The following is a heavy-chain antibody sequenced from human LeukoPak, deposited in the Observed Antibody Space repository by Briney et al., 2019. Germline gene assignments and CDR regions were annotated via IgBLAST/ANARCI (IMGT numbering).Heavy chain of an antibody. D-gene: IGHD3-9*01. CDR3: AKDYEYYDILTGYYTELHYGMDV. Sequence: PGGSLRLSCAASGFTFSSYAMHWVRQAPGKGLEWVAVISYDGSSKYYADSVKGRFTISRDNSKNTLYLQMNSLRAEDTAVYYCAKDYEYYDILTGYYTELHYGMDVWGQGTTVTVSS. CDR2: ISYDGSSK. V-gene: IGHV3-30*04. CDR1: GFTFSSYA. J-gene: IGHJ6*02.